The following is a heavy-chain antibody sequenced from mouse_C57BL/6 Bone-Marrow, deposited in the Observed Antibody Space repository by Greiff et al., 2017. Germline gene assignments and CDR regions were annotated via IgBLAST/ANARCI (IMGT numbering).Heavy chain of an antibody. J-gene: IGHJ3*01. CDR2: IRSKSSNYAT. CDR3: VRGAERFAY. V-gene: IGHV10-3*01. Sequence: DVKLVESGGGLVQPKGSLKLSCAASGFTFNTYAMHWVRQAPGKGLEWVARIRSKSSNYATYYADSVKDRFTISRDDSQSMLYLQMNKLKTEYTAMYYRVRGAERFAYWGQGTLVTVSA. CDR1: GFTFNTYA.